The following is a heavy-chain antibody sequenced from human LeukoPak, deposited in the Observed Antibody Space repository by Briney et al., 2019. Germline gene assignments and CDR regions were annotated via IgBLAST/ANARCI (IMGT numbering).Heavy chain of an antibody. CDR2: ISAYNDNT. CDR3: ARDELAHFRLGRSVSAGY. J-gene: IGHJ4*02. D-gene: IGHD1-1*01. CDR1: GYTFTSYG. V-gene: IGHV1-18*04. Sequence: ASVKVSCKASGYTFTSYGISWVRQAPGQGLEWMGWISAYNDNTNYAQKLQGRVTMTTDTSTSTAYMELRSLRSDDTAVYYCARDELAHFRLGRSVSAGYWGQGTLVTVSS.